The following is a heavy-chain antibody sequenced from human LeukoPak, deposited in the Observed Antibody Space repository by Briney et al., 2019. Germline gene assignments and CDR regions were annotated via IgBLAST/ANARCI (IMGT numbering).Heavy chain of an antibody. CDR3: ARDPTGGIGSGQTRDYYYGMDV. CDR1: GFTFSSYA. J-gene: IGHJ6*02. V-gene: IGHV3-30-3*01. CDR2: ISYDGSNK. D-gene: IGHD2-15*01. Sequence: GRSLRLSCAASGFTFSSYAMHWVRQAPGKGLEWVAVISYDGSNKYYADSVKGRFTISRDNSKNTLYLQMNSLRAEDTAVYYCARDPTGGIGSGQTRDYYYGMDVWGQGTTVTVSS.